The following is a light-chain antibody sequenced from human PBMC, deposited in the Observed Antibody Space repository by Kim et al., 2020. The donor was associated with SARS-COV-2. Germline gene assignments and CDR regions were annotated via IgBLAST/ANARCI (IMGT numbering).Light chain of an antibody. J-gene: IGLJ2*01. CDR3: QAWDSSTVV. CDR2: EDI. V-gene: IGLV3-1*01. CDR1: NLGDKN. Sequence: SYELTQPPSVSVSPGQTAIITCSGNNLGDKNVCWYQQRPGQSPLLVIYEDIKRPSGIPDGVSGSNSGNKATLTISGTQAMDEADYYCQAWDSSTVVFGRG.